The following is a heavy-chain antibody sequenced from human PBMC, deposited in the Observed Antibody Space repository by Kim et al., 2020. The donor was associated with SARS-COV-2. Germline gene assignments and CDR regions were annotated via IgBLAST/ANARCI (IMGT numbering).Heavy chain of an antibody. V-gene: IGHV1-3*01. D-gene: IGHD3-10*01. J-gene: IGHJ3*02. Sequence: KFQGRVTITRDTSASTAYMELSSLRSEDTAVYYCVRWFGESPNRDDAFDIWGQGTMVTVSS. CDR3: VRWFGESPNRDDAFDI.